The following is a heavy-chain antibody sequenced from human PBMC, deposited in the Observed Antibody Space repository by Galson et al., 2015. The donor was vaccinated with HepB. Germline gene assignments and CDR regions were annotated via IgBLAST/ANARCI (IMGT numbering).Heavy chain of an antibody. CDR3: ARDPEEDTAMARPDY. CDR2: ISYDGSNK. V-gene: IGHV3-30-3*01. CDR1: GFTFSSYA. Sequence: SLRLSCAASGFTFSSYAMHWVRQAPGKGLEWVAVISYDGSNKYYADSVKGRFTISRDNSKNTLYLQMNSLRAEDTAVYYCARDPEEDTAMARPDYWGQGTLVTVSS. D-gene: IGHD5-18*01. J-gene: IGHJ4*02.